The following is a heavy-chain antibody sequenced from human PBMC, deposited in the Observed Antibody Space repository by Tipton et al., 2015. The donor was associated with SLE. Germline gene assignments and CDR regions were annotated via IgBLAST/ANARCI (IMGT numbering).Heavy chain of an antibody. CDR1: GGSISSYY. V-gene: IGHV4-59*08. D-gene: IGHD3-10*01. J-gene: IGHJ6*02. CDR2: IYYSGST. CDR3: ARALVRGVICMDV. Sequence: TLSLTCTVSGGSISSYYWSWIRQHPGKGLEWIGYIYYSGSTYYNPSLKSRVTISVDTSKNQFSLKLSSVTAADTAVYYCARALVRGVICMDVWGQGTTVTVSS.